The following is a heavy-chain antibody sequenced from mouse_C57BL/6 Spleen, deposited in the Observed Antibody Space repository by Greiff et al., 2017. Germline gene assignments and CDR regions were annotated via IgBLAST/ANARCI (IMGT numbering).Heavy chain of an antibody. CDR1: GYTFTNYW. CDR2: IYPGGGYT. D-gene: IGHD3-2*02. J-gene: IGHJ2*01. V-gene: IGHV1-63*01. Sequence: VQLQQSGAELVRPGTSVKMSCKASGYTFTNYWIGWAKQRPGHGLEWIGDIYPGGGYTNYNEKFKGQAKLTADKSSSTAYMQFSSLTSEDSAIYCCARGGSGYGGYFDYWGQGTTLTVSS. CDR3: ARGGSGYGGYFDY.